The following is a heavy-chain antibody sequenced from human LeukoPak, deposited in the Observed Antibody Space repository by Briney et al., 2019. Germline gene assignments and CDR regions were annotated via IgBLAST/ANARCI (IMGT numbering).Heavy chain of an antibody. Sequence: PGGSLRLSCAASGFTVSSNYMSWVRQAPGKGLEWVSVIYSGGSTYYADSVKGRFTISRDNSKNTLYLQMNSLRAEDTAVYYCASPLFYYDSSGIDYWGQGTLVTVSS. CDR2: IYSGGST. V-gene: IGHV3-66*01. CDR3: ASPLFYYDSSGIDY. J-gene: IGHJ4*02. CDR1: GFTVSSNY. D-gene: IGHD3-22*01.